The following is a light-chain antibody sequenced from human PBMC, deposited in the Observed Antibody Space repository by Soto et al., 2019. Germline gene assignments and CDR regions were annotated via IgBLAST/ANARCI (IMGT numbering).Light chain of an antibody. CDR1: SSDVGSYNL. Sequence: QSALTQPASVSGSPGQSITISCTGTSSDVGSYNLVSWYQQHPGKAPKLMICEGSERPSGVSDRFSGSKSGNTASLTISGLQAEDEADYYCCSYAGSSTLYVFGTGTKLTVL. J-gene: IGLJ1*01. CDR3: CSYAGSSTLYV. CDR2: EGS. V-gene: IGLV2-23*01.